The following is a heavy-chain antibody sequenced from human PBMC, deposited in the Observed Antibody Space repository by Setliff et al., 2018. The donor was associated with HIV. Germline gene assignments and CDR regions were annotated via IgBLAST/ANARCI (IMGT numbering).Heavy chain of an antibody. CDR1: GFTFTNYY. J-gene: IGHJ4*02. CDR2: IRRDGNEK. Sequence: GGSLRLSCAASGFTFTNYYMSRVRQAPGKGLEWVANIRRDGNEKYYVDSVKGRFTISRDNAKNSLYLQMNSLRAEDTAVYYCARDISLGILYTTPDYWGQGTLVTVSS. D-gene: IGHD2-15*01. V-gene: IGHV3-7*03. CDR3: ARDISLGILYTTPDY.